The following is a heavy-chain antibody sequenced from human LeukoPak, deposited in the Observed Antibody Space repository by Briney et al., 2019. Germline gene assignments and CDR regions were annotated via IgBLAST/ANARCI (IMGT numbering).Heavy chain of an antibody. CDR2: IHSGGST. J-gene: IGHJ4*02. V-gene: IGHV3-66*01. CDR1: GFTVSSNY. CDR3: ARAPPFSDTFYDLDY. Sequence: GGSLRLSCAASGFTVSSNYMSWVRQAPGKGLEWVSVIHSGGSTYYADSVKGRFTISRDNSKNTLYLQMNSLRAEDTAVYYCARAPPFSDTFYDLDYWGQGTLVTVSS. D-gene: IGHD2/OR15-2a*01.